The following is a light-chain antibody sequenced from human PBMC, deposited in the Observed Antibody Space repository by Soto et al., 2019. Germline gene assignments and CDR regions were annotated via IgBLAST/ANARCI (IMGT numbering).Light chain of an antibody. CDR1: HSVGRNY. Sequence: EIMLTQSPGTLSLSPGERAILSCRASHSVGRNYLAWFQHKPGQAPRLLIDDASSRATGIPDRFSGSGSGTDFTLTISRLEPEDFAVYYCQQCAESPRTFGGGTKLEIK. CDR3: QQCAESPRT. CDR2: DAS. J-gene: IGKJ4*01. V-gene: IGKV3-20*01.